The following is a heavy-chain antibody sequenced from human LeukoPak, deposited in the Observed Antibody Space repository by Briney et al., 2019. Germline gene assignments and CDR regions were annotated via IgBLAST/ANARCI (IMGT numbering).Heavy chain of an antibody. CDR3: AKDWRSYFHSGSSYFDD. V-gene: IGHV3-30*02. CDR2: IRYDGSNK. CDR1: GFTFSSYG. D-gene: IGHD3-10*01. Sequence: GGSLRLSCAASGFTFSSYGMHWVRQAPGKGLEWVAFIRYDGSNKYYADSVKGRFTISRDNSKNTLYLQMNSLRAEDTAVYYCAKDWRSYFHSGSSYFDDWGQGALVTVSS. J-gene: IGHJ4*02.